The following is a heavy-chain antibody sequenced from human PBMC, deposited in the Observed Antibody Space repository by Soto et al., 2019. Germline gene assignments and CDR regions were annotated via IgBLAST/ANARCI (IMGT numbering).Heavy chain of an antibody. V-gene: IGHV3-72*01. CDR2: IRKKTNSYTT. D-gene: IGHD4-17*01. CDR1: GLTFSDRY. CDR3: TTVTTVDYYFDY. J-gene: IGHJ4*02. Sequence: GGSLRLSCAASGLTFSDRYMDWVRQAPGKGLEWVGRIRKKTNSYTTEYAASVKGRFIISRDDSTNSLYLQMSSLKTEDPTVYYCTTVTTVDYYFDYWGQGTLVTVSS.